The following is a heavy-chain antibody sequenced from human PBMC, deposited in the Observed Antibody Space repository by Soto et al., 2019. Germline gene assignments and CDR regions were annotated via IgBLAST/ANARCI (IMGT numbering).Heavy chain of an antibody. V-gene: IGHV1-18*01. D-gene: IGHD3-9*01. CDR3: AGSKGYFDWLSHFDY. J-gene: IGHJ4*02. CDR1: GYTFTSYG. Sequence: QVQLVQSGAEVKKPGASVKVSCKASGYTFTSYGISWVRQAPGQGLEWMGWISAYNGNTNYAQKLQGRVTMTTDTSTSTAYMELRSLRSDATAVYYCAGSKGYFDWLSHFDYWGQGTLVTVSS. CDR2: ISAYNGNT.